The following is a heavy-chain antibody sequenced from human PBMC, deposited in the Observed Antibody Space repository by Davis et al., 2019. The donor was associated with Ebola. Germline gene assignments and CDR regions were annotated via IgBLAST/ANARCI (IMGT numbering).Heavy chain of an antibody. CDR3: ARDDYGDYLSYFDP. Sequence: ASVKVSCKASGYTFTSYAMHWVRQAPGQGPEWMGWISGYNGNTNFAQRFQGRVILTTDTSTSTAYMQLRGLRSDDTALYYCARDDYGDYLSYFDPWGQGTLVIVSS. CDR1: GYTFTSYA. J-gene: IGHJ5*02. V-gene: IGHV1-18*01. D-gene: IGHD4-17*01. CDR2: ISGYNGNT.